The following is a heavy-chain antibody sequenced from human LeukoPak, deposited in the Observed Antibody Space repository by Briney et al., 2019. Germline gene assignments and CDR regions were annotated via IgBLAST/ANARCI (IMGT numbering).Heavy chain of an antibody. V-gene: IGHV3-23*01. CDR3: GRDWKLDY. D-gene: IGHD1-1*01. Sequence: GGSLRLSCAASGFSFRTYAMSWVRQAPGKGLEWVAAIGGKGIDTKYADSVKGRFTISKDNFRNTLYLQLNSLRVEDTAIYYCGRDWKLDYWGQGTLVTVSS. CDR2: IGGKGIDT. CDR1: GFSFRTYA. J-gene: IGHJ4*02.